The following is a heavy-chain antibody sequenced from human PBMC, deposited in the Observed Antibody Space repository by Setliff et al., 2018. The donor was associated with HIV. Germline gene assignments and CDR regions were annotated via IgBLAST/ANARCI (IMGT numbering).Heavy chain of an antibody. CDR3: ARSRPFFDI. CDR2: IYHSGST. V-gene: IGHV4-38-2*01. CDR1: GYSISSGYY. Sequence: SETLSLTCAVSGYSISSGYYWGWIRQPPGKGLEWIGSIYHSGSTYYNPSLKSRVTIPVDTSKNQFSLKLSSVTAADTAVYYCARSRPFFDIWGQGTMVTVSS. J-gene: IGHJ3*02.